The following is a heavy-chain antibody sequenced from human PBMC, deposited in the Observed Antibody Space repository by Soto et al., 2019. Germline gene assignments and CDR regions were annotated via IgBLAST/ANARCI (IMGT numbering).Heavy chain of an antibody. D-gene: IGHD2-21*02. CDR2: IYHTGTT. V-gene: IGHV4-59*13. CDR3: ARHRYREQSYGVLTLYEGFDV. J-gene: IGHJ3*01. Sequence: QVQLQESGPRLVKPSETLSLSCTVSGDSISAYYWSWLRLSPGKGLEWIGHIYHTGTTNYNPSLKSRLAMSLDTSKNQLSLFLTSVTAADTAVYYCARHRYREQSYGVLTLYEGFDVWAQGTLVTVSS. CDR1: GDSISAYY.